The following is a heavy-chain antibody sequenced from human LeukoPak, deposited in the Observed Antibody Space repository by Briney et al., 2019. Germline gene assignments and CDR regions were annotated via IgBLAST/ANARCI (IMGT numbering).Heavy chain of an antibody. J-gene: IGHJ6*03. CDR1: GGSIRTYY. D-gene: IGHD3-10*01. CDR3: ARDVIAGGQPMWGYYYYYMDV. Sequence: SETLSLTCSVSGGSIRTYYWSWIRQPAGKGLEWIGRLYPSGSTDYNSSLKSRVTISVDTSKNQFSLKLSSVTAADTAVYYCARDVIAGGQPMWGYYYYYMDVWGKGTTVTVSS. V-gene: IGHV4-4*07. CDR2: LYPSGST.